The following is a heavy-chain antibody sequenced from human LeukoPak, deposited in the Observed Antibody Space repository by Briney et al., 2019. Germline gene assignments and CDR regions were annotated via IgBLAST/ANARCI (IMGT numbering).Heavy chain of an antibody. V-gene: IGHV3-11*01. J-gene: IGHJ6*02. CDR1: GFTFSDYY. Sequence: PGGSLRLSCAASGFTFSDYYMSWIRQAPGKGLEWVSFISSGSHTIYHADSVKGRFTVSRDNAKNSLYLQMNNLRVEDMAVYYRARGALLAGMDVWGQGTTVTVSS. D-gene: IGHD2-15*01. CDR2: ISSGSHTI. CDR3: ARGALLAGMDV.